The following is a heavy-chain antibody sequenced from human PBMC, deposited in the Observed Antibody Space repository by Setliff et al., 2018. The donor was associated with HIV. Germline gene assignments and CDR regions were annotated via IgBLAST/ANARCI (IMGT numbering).Heavy chain of an antibody. V-gene: IGHV3-23*03. CDR2: IYSGGSST. CDR3: AKGVDGYYYYYYMDV. Sequence: GESLRLSCAASGFTFSSYAMSWVRQAPGKGLEWVSLIYSGGSSTYYADSVKGRFTISRDNSKNTLYLQMNSLRAEDTAVYYCAKGVDGYYYYYYMDVWGKGTTVTVSS. J-gene: IGHJ6*03. CDR1: GFTFSSYA.